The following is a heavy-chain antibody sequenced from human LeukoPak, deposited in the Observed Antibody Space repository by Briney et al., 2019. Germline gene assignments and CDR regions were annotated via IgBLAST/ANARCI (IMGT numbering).Heavy chain of an antibody. CDR1: GFTFSSYS. CDR2: ISSSSSYI. CDR3: ARDSGWYGGLYFDY. J-gene: IGHJ4*02. Sequence: GGSLRLSCAASGFTFSSYSMNWVRQAPGKGLEWVSSISSSSSYIYHADSVKGRFTISRDNAKNSLYLQMNSLRAEDTAVYYCARDSGWYGGLYFDYWGQGTLVTVSS. D-gene: IGHD6-19*01. V-gene: IGHV3-21*01.